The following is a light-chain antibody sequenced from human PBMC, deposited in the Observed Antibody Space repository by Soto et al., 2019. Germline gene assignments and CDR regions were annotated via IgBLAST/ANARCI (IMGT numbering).Light chain of an antibody. CDR3: QQYGSPPWA. J-gene: IGKJ1*01. CDR2: AAS. CDR1: QSVSSNF. Sequence: IVLTQSPGTLSLSPGERATLSCRASQSVSSNFLAWYQQKRGQAPRLLIYAASNRASGIPDRFSGSGSGSDFTLTISRLEPEDFAVYYCQQYGSPPWAFGHGTRVEI. V-gene: IGKV3-20*01.